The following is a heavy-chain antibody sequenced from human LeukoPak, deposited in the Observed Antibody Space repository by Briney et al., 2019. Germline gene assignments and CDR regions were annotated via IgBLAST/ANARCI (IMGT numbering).Heavy chain of an antibody. CDR1: GGSISSSSYY. D-gene: IGHD1-26*01. V-gene: IGHV4-39*01. CDR3: ARPTEIGANSAFDI. Sequence: SETLSLTCTVSGGSISSSSYYWGWIRQPPGKGLEWIGSIYYSGSTYYNPSLKSRVTISVDTSKNQFSLKLSSVAAADTAVYYCARPTEIGANSAFDIWGQGTMVTVSS. CDR2: IYYSGST. J-gene: IGHJ3*02.